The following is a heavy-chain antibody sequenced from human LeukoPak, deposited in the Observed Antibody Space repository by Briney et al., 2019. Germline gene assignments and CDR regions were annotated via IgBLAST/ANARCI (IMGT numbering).Heavy chain of an antibody. Sequence: SETLSLTCTVSGGSISSGSYYWSWIRQPAGKRLEWIGRIYTSGSTNYNPSLKSRVTISVDTSKNQFSLKLSSVTAADTAVYYCARESVGATRRGFVDYWGQGTLVTVSS. CDR3: ARESVGATRRGFVDY. D-gene: IGHD1-26*01. CDR1: GGSISSGSYY. J-gene: IGHJ4*02. CDR2: IYTSGST. V-gene: IGHV4-61*02.